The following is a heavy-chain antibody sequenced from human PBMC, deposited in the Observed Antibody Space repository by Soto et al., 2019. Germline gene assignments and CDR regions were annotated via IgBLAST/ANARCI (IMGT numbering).Heavy chain of an antibody. V-gene: IGHV1-2*02. CDR1: GYTFTGYY. J-gene: IGHJ4*02. D-gene: IGHD5-18*01. CDR2: INTQAGGT. CDR3: ARDHGNSRPRNFDY. Sequence: GASVKVSCKASGYTFTGYYMHWVRQAPGQGLEWMGWINTQAGGTSYAQRFQGRVTMTRDTSMNTAYMELSRLTSDDTAVYYCARDHGNSRPRNFDYWGQGTLVPVSS.